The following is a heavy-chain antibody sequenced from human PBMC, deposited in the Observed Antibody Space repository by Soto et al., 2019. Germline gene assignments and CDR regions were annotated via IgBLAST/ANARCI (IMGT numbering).Heavy chain of an antibody. CDR3: ARESHYDDAFEI. CDR2: ISSDGGNK. D-gene: IGHD3-22*01. V-gene: IGHV3-30*03. J-gene: IGHJ3*02. CDR1: GFTFTAYA. Sequence: QVQLVESGGGVVQPGRSLRLSCAASGFTFTAYAMHWVRQAPGKGLEWVAVISSDGGNKYYADSVRGRFTISRDTSKNTLDLQMNSLRAEDTAVYYCARESHYDDAFEIWGQGTMVTVSS.